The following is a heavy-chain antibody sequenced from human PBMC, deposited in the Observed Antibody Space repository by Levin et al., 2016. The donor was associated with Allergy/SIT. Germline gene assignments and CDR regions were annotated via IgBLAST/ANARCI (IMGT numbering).Heavy chain of an antibody. Sequence: VRQMPGKGLEWMGIIYPGDSDTRYSPSFKGQVTISADKSINTVYLQWTSLRASDTAIYYCARGTNSRSFYYYYMDVWGAGTAVTVSS. CDR2: IYPGDSDT. J-gene: IGHJ6*03. CDR3: ARGTNSRSFYYYYMDV. D-gene: IGHD1-1*01. V-gene: IGHV5-51*01.